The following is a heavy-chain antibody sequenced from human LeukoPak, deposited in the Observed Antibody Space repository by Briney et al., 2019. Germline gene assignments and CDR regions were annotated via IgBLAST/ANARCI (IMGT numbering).Heavy chain of an antibody. CDR3: ARGYDFWSAPDAFDI. CDR1: GYTFTVYY. V-gene: IGHV1-2*02. J-gene: IGHJ3*02. CDR2: INPNTGGT. D-gene: IGHD3-3*01. Sequence: ASVTVSCKSSGYTFTVYYLHWVRQAPGQGLEWMGWINPNTGGTTYAEKVQGRVTMTRDTSISTAYMELNRLRSDDTAMYFCARGYDFWSAPDAFDIWGQGTMVTVSS.